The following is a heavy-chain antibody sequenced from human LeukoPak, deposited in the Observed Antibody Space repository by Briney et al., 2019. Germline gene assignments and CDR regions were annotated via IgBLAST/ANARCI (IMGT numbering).Heavy chain of an antibody. J-gene: IGHJ4*02. CDR3: SRGGYYDSSGTKGFDY. Sequence: GGSLRLSCAASGFTFSNYSMNWVRQAPGKGLEWVSSISSSSSYIYYADSVKGRFTISRDHAKNSVYLQMNSLRAEDTACLYCSRGGYYDSSGTKGFDYWGQGTLVTVSS. D-gene: IGHD3-22*01. V-gene: IGHV3-21*04. CDR1: GFTFSNYS. CDR2: ISSSSSYI.